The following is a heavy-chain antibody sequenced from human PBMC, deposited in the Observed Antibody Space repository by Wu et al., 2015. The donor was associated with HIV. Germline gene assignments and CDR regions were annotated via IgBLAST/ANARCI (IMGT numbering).Heavy chain of an antibody. Sequence: AQLVQSGGEVKKPGTSMKVSCKASNYTFVSYGITWVRQAPGQGLEWMGWINPNSGGTNYAQKLQGRVTMTTDTSTSTAYMELRSLRSDDTAVYYCARDHDILTGYCDYWGQGTLVTVSS. D-gene: IGHD3-9*01. CDR3: ARDHDILTGYCDY. V-gene: IGHV1-18*01. CDR2: INPNSGGT. CDR1: NYTFVSYG. J-gene: IGHJ4*02.